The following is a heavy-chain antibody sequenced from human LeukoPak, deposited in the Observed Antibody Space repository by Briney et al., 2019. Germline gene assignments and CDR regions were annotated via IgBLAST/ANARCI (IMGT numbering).Heavy chain of an antibody. Sequence: ASVTLSCTASGYTFTMYDITWVRQAPGQGLEWMGWINPNSRNTGYAQKFQGRVTITRNSSISTAYMEVSSLRSEDTAVYYCARVGCSDTSCYTYYYYYMDVWGKGTTVTVSS. V-gene: IGHV1-8*03. CDR3: ARVGCSDTSCYTYYYYYMDV. CDR2: INPNSRNT. D-gene: IGHD2-2*02. CDR1: GYTFTMYD. J-gene: IGHJ6*03.